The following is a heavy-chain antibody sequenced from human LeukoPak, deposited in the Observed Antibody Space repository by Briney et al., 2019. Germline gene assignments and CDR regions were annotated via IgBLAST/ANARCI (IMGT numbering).Heavy chain of an antibody. CDR3: ARGTRWLQPYYFDY. J-gene: IGHJ4*02. CDR2: INPNSGGT. Sequence: ASVKVSCKASGYTFTGYYMHWVRQAPGQGLEWVGWINPNSGGTNYAQKFQGRVTMTKDTSISTAYMELSRLRSDDTAVYYCARGTRWLQPYYFDYWGQGTLVTVSS. D-gene: IGHD5-24*01. V-gene: IGHV1-2*02. CDR1: GYTFTGYY.